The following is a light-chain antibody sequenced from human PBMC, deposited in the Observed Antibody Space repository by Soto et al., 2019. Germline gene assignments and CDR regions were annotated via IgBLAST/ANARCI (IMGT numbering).Light chain of an antibody. V-gene: IGKV3-11*01. CDR3: HQRSNWPPLT. CDR2: DAS. CDR1: QSVGGN. J-gene: IGKJ4*01. Sequence: EIVLTQSPATLSLSPGERATLSCRASQSVGGNLDWYQQKPGQAPRLLIYDASIRASGIPARFSGSGSGTDFTLTISSLEPEDLAVYYCHQRSNWPPLTFGGGTKVEIK.